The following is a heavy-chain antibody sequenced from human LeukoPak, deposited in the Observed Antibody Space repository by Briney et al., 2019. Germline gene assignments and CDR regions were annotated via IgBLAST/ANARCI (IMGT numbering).Heavy chain of an antibody. CDR2: VHSSGNT. CDR1: VGSHRRYY. Sequence: SQTLSLICTVSVGSHRRYYWRWITRPAGKGLEWIGRVHSSGNTNYKSSLRRRVTMSVDTSKNQFSLKLSSVTAADTAVYYCARANYYDSGGYDYWGQGTLVTVSS. D-gene: IGHD3-22*01. V-gene: IGHV4-4*07. J-gene: IGHJ4*02. CDR3: ARANYYDSGGYDY.